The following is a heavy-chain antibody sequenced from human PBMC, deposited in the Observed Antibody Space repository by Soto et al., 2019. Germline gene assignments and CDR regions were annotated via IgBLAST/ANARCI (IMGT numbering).Heavy chain of an antibody. CDR1: GFTFSSYA. CDR2: ISGSGGST. J-gene: IGHJ6*02. CDR3: AKVASQDYGDTLGSYYGMDV. V-gene: IGHV3-23*01. Sequence: GGSLRLSCAASGFTFSSYAMSWVRQAPGKGLEWVSAISGSGGSTYYADSVKGRFTISRDNSKNTLYLQMNSLRAEDTAVYYCAKVASQDYGDTLGSYYGMDVWGQGTTVTVAS. D-gene: IGHD4-17*01.